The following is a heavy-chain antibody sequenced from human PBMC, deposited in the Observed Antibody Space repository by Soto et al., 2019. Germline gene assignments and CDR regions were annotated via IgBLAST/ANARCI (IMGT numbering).Heavy chain of an antibody. CDR2: IYYSGST. V-gene: IGHV4-31*03. CDR3: ARRSIAAAGWWFDP. D-gene: IGHD6-13*01. CDR1: GGSISSGGYY. J-gene: IGHJ5*02. Sequence: QVQLQESGPGLVKPSQILSLTCTVSGGSISSGGYYWSWIRQHPGKGLEWIGYIYYSGSTYYNPSLKSRVTISVDTSKNQFSLKLSSVTAADTAVYYCARRSIAAAGWWFDPWGQGTLVTVSS.